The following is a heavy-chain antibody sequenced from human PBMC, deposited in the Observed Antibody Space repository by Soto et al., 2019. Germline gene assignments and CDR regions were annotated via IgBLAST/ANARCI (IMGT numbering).Heavy chain of an antibody. CDR1: GFTFSSYA. D-gene: IGHD6-13*01. CDR3: ARDCKQQLDPYYYYGMDV. J-gene: IGHJ6*02. Sequence: SLRLSCAASGFTFSSYAMHWVRQAPGKGLEWVAVISYDGSNKYYADSVKGRFTISRDNSKNTLYLQMNSLRAEDTAVYYCARDCKQQLDPYYYYGMDVWGQGTTVTVSS. V-gene: IGHV3-30-3*01. CDR2: ISYDGSNK.